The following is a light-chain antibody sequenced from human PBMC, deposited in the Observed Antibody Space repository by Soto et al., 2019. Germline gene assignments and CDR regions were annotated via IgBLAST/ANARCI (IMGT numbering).Light chain of an antibody. Sequence: QSALTQPRSVSGSPGQSVTISCTGTSSDVGGYNFVSWYQQHSGKAPKFMIYDVTKRPSGVPDRFSGSKSGNTASLTISGLQADDEADYYCCSYVGSYTSYVFGTGTKLTVL. CDR2: DVT. V-gene: IGLV2-11*01. J-gene: IGLJ1*01. CDR3: CSYVGSYTSYV. CDR1: SSDVGGYNF.